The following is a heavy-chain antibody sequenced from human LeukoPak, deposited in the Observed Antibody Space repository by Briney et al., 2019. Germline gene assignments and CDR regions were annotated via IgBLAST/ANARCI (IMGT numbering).Heavy chain of an antibody. V-gene: IGHV4-59*01. D-gene: IGHD5-12*01. J-gene: IGHJ4*02. Sequence: PSETLSLTCTVSGGSISSYYWSWIRQPPGKGLEWIGYIYYSGSTNYNPSLKSRVTISVDTSKNQFSLKLSSVTAADTAVYYCARGSGYNLFDYWGQGTLVTVSS. CDR3: ARGSGYNLFDY. CDR1: GGSISSYY. CDR2: IYYSGST.